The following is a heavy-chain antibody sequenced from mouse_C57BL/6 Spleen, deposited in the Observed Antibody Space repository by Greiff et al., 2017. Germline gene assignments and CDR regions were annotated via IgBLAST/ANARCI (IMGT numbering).Heavy chain of an antibody. CDR1: GYAFSSYW. V-gene: IGHV1-80*01. D-gene: IGHD4-1*01. J-gene: IGHJ1*03. CDR2: IYPGDGDT. Sequence: QVQLKESGAELVKPGASVKISCKASGYAFSSYWMNWVKQRPGKGLEWIGQIYPGDGDTNYNGKFKGKATLTADKSSSTAYMQLSSLTSEDAAVYFCAGRAVGPDWYFDVWGTGTTVTVSS. CDR3: AGRAVGPDWYFDV.